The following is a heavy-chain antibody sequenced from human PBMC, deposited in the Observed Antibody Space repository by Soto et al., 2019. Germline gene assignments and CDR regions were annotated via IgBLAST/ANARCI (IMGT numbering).Heavy chain of an antibody. J-gene: IGHJ3*02. CDR2: IWYDGSNK. CDR1: GFTFSSYG. V-gene: IGHV3-33*01. D-gene: IGHD1-26*01. CDR3: ARDLAVGAPLDAFDI. Sequence: PGGSLRLSCAASGFTFSSYGMHWVRQAPGKGLEWVAVIWYDGSNKYYADSVKGRFTISRDNSKNTLYLQMNSLRAEDTAVYYCARDLAVGAPLDAFDIWGQGTMVTVSS.